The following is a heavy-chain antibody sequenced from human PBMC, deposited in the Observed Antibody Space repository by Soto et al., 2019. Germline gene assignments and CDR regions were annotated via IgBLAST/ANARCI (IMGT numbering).Heavy chain of an antibody. V-gene: IGHV3-21*01. CDR3: ARGTEVVEYNWFDP. D-gene: IGHD1-1*01. CDR1: GFTFSSYS. Sequence: EVQLVESGGGLVKPGGSLRLSCAASGFTFSSYSMNWVRQAPGKGLEWVSSISSSSSYIYYADSVKGPFTISRDNAKNSRYLQMNSLRAEDTAVYYCARGTEVVEYNWFDPWGQGTLVTVSS. J-gene: IGHJ5*02. CDR2: ISSSSSYI.